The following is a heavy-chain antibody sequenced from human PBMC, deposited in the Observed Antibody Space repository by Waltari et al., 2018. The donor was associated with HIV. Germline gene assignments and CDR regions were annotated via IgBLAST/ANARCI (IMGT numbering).Heavy chain of an antibody. V-gene: IGHV3-11*05. J-gene: IGHJ5*02. CDR3: ARVQPVNLGGAAGTGWFDP. D-gene: IGHD6-13*01. Sequence: QVQLVESGGGLVKPGGSLRLSCAASGFTFSDYYMSWIRQARGKGLEWVSYISSSSSYTNYADSVKGRFTISRDNAKNSLYLQMNSLRAEDTAVYYCARVQPVNLGGAAGTGWFDPWGQGTLVTVSS. CDR2: ISSSSSYT. CDR1: GFTFSDYY.